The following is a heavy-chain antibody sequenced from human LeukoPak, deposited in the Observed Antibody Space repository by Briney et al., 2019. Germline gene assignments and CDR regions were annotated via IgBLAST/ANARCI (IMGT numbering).Heavy chain of an antibody. J-gene: IGHJ4*02. Sequence: PGGSLRLSCAASGFTFSSYAMNWVRQAPGKGLGWVSSISYSGSTYYADSVKGRFTISRVNSKSTLYLQMNSLRAEDTALYYCAKGSGGVTTTIDHWGQGTLVTASS. CDR3: AKGSGGVTTTIDH. D-gene: IGHD2-21*02. CDR1: GFTFSSYA. CDR2: ISYSGST. V-gene: IGHV3-23*01.